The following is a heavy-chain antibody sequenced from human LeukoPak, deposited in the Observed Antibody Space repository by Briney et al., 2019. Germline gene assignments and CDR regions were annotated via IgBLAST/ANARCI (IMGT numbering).Heavy chain of an antibody. V-gene: IGHV3-53*01. CDR3: ARDPAAGQLRD. Sequence: GGSLRLSCAASGFTVSSTYMSWVRQAPGKGLEWVSIIYSGGSTYYADSVKGRFTISRDNSQNTLYLQMNSLRAEDTAVYYCARDPAAGQLRDWGQGTLVTVSS. CDR2: IYSGGST. D-gene: IGHD1-14*01. CDR1: GFTVSSTY. J-gene: IGHJ4*02.